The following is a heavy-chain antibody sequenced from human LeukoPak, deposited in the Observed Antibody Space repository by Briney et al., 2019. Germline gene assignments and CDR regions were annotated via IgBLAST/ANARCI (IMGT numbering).Heavy chain of an antibody. CDR1: GGTFSSYA. CDR3: ARAPMVRGVIPDNYFDS. V-gene: IGHV1-69*05. CDR2: IIPIFGTA. Sequence: ASVKVSCKASGGTFSSYAISWVRQAPGQGLEWMGRIIPIFGTANYAQKFQGRVTITTDESTSTAYMELSSLRSEDTAVYYCARAPMVRGVIPDNYFDSWGQGTLVTVSS. J-gene: IGHJ4*02. D-gene: IGHD3-10*01.